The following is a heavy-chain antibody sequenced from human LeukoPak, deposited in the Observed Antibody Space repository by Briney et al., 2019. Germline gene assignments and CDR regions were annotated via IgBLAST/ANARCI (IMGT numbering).Heavy chain of an antibody. V-gene: IGHV3-30*18. J-gene: IGHJ4*02. CDR1: GFIFSNYG. CDR2: ISYDGTNK. Sequence: PGGSLRLSCAASGFIFSNYGLHWVRQAPGKGLEWVAVISYDGTNKYYTDSVKGRFTISRDKSKNTLYLQMNSLRAEDTAVYYCAKDHLHIFGSGSYIDSWGQGALVTVSS. D-gene: IGHD3-10*01. CDR3: AKDHLHIFGSGSYIDS.